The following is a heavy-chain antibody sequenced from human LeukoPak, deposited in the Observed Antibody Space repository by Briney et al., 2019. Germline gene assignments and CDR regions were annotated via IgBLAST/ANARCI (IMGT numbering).Heavy chain of an antibody. CDR1: GFTFSDST. V-gene: IGHV3-73*01. D-gene: IGHD3-10*01. CDR2: IKSKAYNYAT. J-gene: IGHJ4*02. Sequence: GGSLRLSCAASGFTFSDSTLTWVRQASGKGPEWFGHIKSKAYNYATKYSASVNGRFTISRDNAKKSLYLQMNSLRAEDTALYYCARDKDPYGAGSYWLRGQGTLVTVSS. CDR3: ARDKDPYGAGSYWL.